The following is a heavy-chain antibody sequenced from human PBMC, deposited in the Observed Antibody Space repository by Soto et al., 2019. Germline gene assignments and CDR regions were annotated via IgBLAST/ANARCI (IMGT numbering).Heavy chain of an antibody. CDR3: ARVNVVVPAAIQIYYYYGMDV. Sequence: ASVKVSCKASGGTFSSYAISWVRQAPGQGLEWMGGIIPIFGTANYAQKFQGRVTITADESTSTAYMELSSLRSEDTAVYYCARVNVVVPAAIQIYYYYGMDVWGQGTTVTVSS. J-gene: IGHJ6*02. V-gene: IGHV1-69*13. CDR2: IIPIFGTA. D-gene: IGHD2-2*01. CDR1: GGTFSSYA.